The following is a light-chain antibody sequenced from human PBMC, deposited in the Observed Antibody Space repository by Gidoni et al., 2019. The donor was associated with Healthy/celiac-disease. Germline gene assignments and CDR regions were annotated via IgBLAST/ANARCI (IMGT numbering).Light chain of an antibody. CDR1: QSVSSN. CDR3: QQYNNWPFT. Sequence: EIVMTQSPATLSVSPGERATLACRASQSVSSNLAWYHQKPGKAPRLLIYVASTRATGIPDRFSGSGSGKEFTLTISSLQSEYFAVYYCQQYNNWPFTFGPGTKVDIK. J-gene: IGKJ3*01. V-gene: IGKV3-15*01. CDR2: VAS.